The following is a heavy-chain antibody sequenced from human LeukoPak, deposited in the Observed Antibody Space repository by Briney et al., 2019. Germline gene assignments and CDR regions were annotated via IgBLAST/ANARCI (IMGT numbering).Heavy chain of an antibody. CDR3: ARDGPLGGAFDT. CDR2: INPNSGGT. V-gene: IGHV1-2*02. Sequence: ASVKVSCKTSGYTFTGYYIHWVRQAPGQGLEWMGCINPNSGGTKYAQKFQGRVTMARDTSINTAYMELNTLTSDDTAMYYCARDGPLGGAFDTWGQGTLVTVSS. CDR1: GYTFTGYY. J-gene: IGHJ3*02. D-gene: IGHD3-16*01.